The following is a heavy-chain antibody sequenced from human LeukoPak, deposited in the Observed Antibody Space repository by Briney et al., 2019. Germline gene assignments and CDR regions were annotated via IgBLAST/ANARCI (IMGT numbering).Heavy chain of an antibody. J-gene: IGHJ4*02. CDR2: TYYSGST. V-gene: IGHV4-30-4*07. D-gene: IGHD3-10*01. CDR3: ARDSFRGVIRH. Sequence: PSQTLSLTCAVSGGSISSGGYSWSWIRQPPGKGLEWIGYTYYSGSTNYNPSLKSRVTISVDTSKNQFSLKLSSVTAADTAVYYCARDSFRGVIRHWGQGTLVTVSS. CDR1: GGSISSGGYS.